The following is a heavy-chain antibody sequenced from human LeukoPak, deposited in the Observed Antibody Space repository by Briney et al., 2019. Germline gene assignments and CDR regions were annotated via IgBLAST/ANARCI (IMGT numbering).Heavy chain of an antibody. CDR1: GFTFSSYS. Sequence: GGSLRLSCAASGFTFSSYSMTWVRKAPGKGLEWVSAITGNGGITYYADSVMGRFTISRDNSKNTLYLEMNSLSAEDTAVYYCADYVDAATENTIDYWGQGIQVTVSS. D-gene: IGHD6-13*01. V-gene: IGHV3-23*01. CDR2: ITGNGGIT. CDR3: ADYVDAATENTIDY. J-gene: IGHJ4*02.